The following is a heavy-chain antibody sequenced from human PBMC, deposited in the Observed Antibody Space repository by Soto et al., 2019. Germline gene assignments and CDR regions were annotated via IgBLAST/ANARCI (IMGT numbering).Heavy chain of an antibody. D-gene: IGHD6-13*01. Sequence: KTSETLSLTCAVYGGSFSGYYWSWIRQPPGKGLEWIGEINHSGSTNYNPSLKSRVTISVDTSKNQFSLKLSSVTAADTAVYYCARQIAAAGTKGVGYFDYWGQGTLVTVSS. J-gene: IGHJ4*02. CDR1: GGSFSGYY. CDR2: INHSGST. V-gene: IGHV4-34*01. CDR3: ARQIAAAGTKGVGYFDY.